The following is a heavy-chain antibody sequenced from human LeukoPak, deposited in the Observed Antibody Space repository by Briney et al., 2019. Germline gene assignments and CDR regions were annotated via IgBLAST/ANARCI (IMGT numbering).Heavy chain of an antibody. Sequence: KAGGSLRLSCAASGFTFSSYSMSWVRQAPGKGLEWVGRIKSKTYGGTADYPAPVKGRFTISRDDSENTVYLQMNSLKTEDTAVYYCTTATSYWGQGSLVTVSS. CDR3: TTATSY. V-gene: IGHV3-15*01. CDR1: GFTFSSYS. CDR2: IKSKTYGGTA. J-gene: IGHJ4*02.